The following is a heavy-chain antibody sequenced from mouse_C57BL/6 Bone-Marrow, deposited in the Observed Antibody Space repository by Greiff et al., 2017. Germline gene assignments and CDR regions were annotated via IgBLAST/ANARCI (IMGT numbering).Heavy chain of an antibody. D-gene: IGHD1-1*01. V-gene: IGHV1-19*01. CDR1: GYTFTDYY. CDR2: INPYNGGT. J-gene: IGHJ1*03. Sequence: DVQLQESGPVLVKPGASVKMSCKASGYTFTDYYMNWVKQSHGKSLEWIGVINPYNGGTSYNQKFKGKATLTVDKSSSTAYMELNSLTSEDSAVYYCARLLPYWYFDVWGTGTTVTVSS. CDR3: ARLLPYWYFDV.